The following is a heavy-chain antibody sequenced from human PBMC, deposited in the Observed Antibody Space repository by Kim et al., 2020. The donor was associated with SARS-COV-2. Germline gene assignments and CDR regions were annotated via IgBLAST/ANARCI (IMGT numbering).Heavy chain of an antibody. V-gene: IGHV4-61*07. Sequence: SLESRVTTSVDTSKNQFSLQLSSVTAAGTAVYYCASHSHYARGVGAFDIWGQGTMVTVSS. J-gene: IGHJ3*02. D-gene: IGHD4-17*01. CDR3: ASHSHYARGVGAFDI.